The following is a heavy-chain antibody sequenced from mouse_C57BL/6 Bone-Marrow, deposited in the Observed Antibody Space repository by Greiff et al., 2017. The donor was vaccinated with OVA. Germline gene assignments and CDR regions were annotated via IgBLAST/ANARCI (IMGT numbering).Heavy chain of an antibody. CDR3: ARKRSAYFDY. V-gene: IGHV1-55*01. CDR2: IYPGSGST. D-gene: IGHD1-1*01. CDR1: GYTFTSYW. J-gene: IGHJ2*01. Sequence: QVQLQQPGAELVQPGASVKLSCKASGYTFTSYWITWVKQRPGQGLEWIGDIYPGSGSTNYNEKFKSKATLTVDTSSSTPYLQLSSLTSEDSAAYYCARKRSAYFDYWGQGTTLTVSS.